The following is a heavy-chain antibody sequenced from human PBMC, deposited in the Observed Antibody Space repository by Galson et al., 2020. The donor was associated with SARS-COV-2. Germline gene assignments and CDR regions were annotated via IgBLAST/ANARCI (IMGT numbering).Heavy chain of an antibody. CDR3: ASIRYYDSSGYYYLFEY. D-gene: IGHD3-22*01. CDR2: IFNSGRT. J-gene: IGHJ4*02. CDR1: GDSISSSTYY. Sequence: ASETLSLTCTVSGDSISSSTYYWGWIRQPPGKGLEWIGSIFNSGRTFYNPSLKSRVTISVDTSKNQFSLRLSSVTAADTAVYYCASIRYYDSSGYYYLFEYWGQGTLVTVSS. V-gene: IGHV4-39*07.